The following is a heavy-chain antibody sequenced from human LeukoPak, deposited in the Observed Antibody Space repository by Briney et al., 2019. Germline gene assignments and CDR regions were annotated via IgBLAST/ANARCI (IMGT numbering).Heavy chain of an antibody. V-gene: IGHV4-30-2*01. CDR2: IYHSGST. Sequence: SETLSLTCAVSGGSISSGGYSWSWIRQPPGKGLEWIGHIYHSGSTYYNPSLKSRVTISVDRSKNQFSLKLSSVTAADTAVYYCARGYCSGGSCPAPNWFDPWGQGTLVTVSS. J-gene: IGHJ5*02. CDR3: ARGYCSGGSCPAPNWFDP. CDR1: GGSISSGGYS. D-gene: IGHD2-15*01.